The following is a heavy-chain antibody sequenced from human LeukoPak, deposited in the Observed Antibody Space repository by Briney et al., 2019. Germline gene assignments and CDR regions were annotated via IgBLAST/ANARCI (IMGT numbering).Heavy chain of an antibody. J-gene: IGHJ4*02. CDR3: IVLAVAGTFGFDY. D-gene: IGHD6-19*01. CDR2: INNDGSGT. CDR1: GFTFSSYW. V-gene: IGHV3-74*01. Sequence: GRSLRLSCAASGFTFSSYWMHWVRQVPGKGLVWVSRINNDGSGTFYADSVKGRFTISRDNAKNTLYLQMDSLRAEDTAVYYCIVLAVAGTFGFDYWGQGTLVTVSS.